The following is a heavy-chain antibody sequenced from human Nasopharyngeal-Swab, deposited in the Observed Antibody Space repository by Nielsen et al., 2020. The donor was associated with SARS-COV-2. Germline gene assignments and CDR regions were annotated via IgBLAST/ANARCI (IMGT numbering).Heavy chain of an antibody. Sequence: VRQAPGKGLEWEAVISYDGSNKYYADSVKGRFTISRDNSKNTLYLQMNSLRAEDTAVYYCAKERPYYDILTGYYSDAFDIWGQGTMVTVSS. D-gene: IGHD3-9*01. CDR2: ISYDGSNK. V-gene: IGHV3-30*18. J-gene: IGHJ3*02. CDR3: AKERPYYDILTGYYSDAFDI.